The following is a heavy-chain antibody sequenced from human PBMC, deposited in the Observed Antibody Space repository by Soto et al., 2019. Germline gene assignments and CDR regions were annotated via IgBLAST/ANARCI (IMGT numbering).Heavy chain of an antibody. Sequence: EVQLVEFGGALVQPGGSLRLSCAASGFIVSSNYMSWLRQAPGKGLEWVSVIYSGGSTSFADSVKGRFTISRDNSKNTLNLQMNSLRAEDTAVYYCASLTQFHAGHHYYHMDVWGKGTTVTVSS. CDR3: ASLTQFHAGHHYYHMDV. CDR1: GFIVSSNY. D-gene: IGHD2-21*01. CDR2: IYSGGST. V-gene: IGHV3-66*01. J-gene: IGHJ6*03.